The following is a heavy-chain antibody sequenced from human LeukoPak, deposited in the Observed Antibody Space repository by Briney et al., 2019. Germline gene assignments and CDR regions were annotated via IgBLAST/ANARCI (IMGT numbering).Heavy chain of an antibody. V-gene: IGHV1-18*01. CDR3: AREKKVGGTSYDAFDI. CDR2: ISSYNGNT. CDR1: GYTFTSNG. Sequence: ASVKVSCKASGYTFTSNGIGWVRQAPGQGLEWMGWISSYNGNTDYAQNLQGRVTLTTDTSTSTAYMELRSLRSDDTAVYYCAREKKVGGTSYDAFDIWGQGTMVTVSS. D-gene: IGHD1-26*01. J-gene: IGHJ3*02.